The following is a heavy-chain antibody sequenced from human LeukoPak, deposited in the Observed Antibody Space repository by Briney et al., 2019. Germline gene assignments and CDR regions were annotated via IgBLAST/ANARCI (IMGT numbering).Heavy chain of an antibody. Sequence: SETLSLTCTVSGGSISSYYWSWIRQPPGKGLEWIGYIYYSGSTYYNPSLKSRVTISVDTSKNQFSLKLSSVTAADTAVYYCARRVLLPNAFDIWGQGTMVTVSS. V-gene: IGHV4-59*04. D-gene: IGHD3-10*01. CDR3: ARRVLLPNAFDI. J-gene: IGHJ3*02. CDR1: GGSISSYY. CDR2: IYYSGST.